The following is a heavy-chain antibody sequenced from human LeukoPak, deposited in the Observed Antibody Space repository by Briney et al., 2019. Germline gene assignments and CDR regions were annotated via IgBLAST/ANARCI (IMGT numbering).Heavy chain of an antibody. CDR3: AKGRPYSSGWSTYFDY. CDR1: GFTFSSYG. Sequence: GGSLRLSCAASGFTFSSYGMHWVRQAPGKGLEWVAVISYDGSNKYYADSVKGRFTISRDNSKNTLYLQMNSLRAEDTAVYYCAKGRPYSSGWSTYFDYWGQGTLVTVSS. V-gene: IGHV3-30*18. D-gene: IGHD6-19*01. CDR2: ISYDGSNK. J-gene: IGHJ4*02.